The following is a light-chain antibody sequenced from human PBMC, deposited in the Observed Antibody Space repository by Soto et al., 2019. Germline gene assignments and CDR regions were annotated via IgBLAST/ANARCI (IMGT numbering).Light chain of an antibody. CDR3: QQSYSLPVT. J-gene: IGKJ5*01. CDR2: GAS. V-gene: IGKV1-39*01. CDR1: QSISNF. Sequence: DIQITQSPSSLSASVGDRVTITCRASQSISNFLNWYQQKPGKVPKLLIFGASTLQSGVPSRFSGSGSGTDFTLTITSLQPEDFATYYCQQSYSLPVTFGQGTRLEI.